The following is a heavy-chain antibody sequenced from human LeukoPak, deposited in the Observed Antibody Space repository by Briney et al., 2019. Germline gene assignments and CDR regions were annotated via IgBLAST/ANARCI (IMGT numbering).Heavy chain of an antibody. V-gene: IGHV4-59*01. CDR2: IYYSGST. CDR3: ARAQAAGEFDY. CDR1: GGSISSYY. D-gene: IGHD2-15*01. J-gene: IGHJ4*02. Sequence: SETLSLTWTVPGGSISSYYWSWIRQPPGKGLEWIGYIYYSGSTNYNPSLKSRVTISVDTSKNQFSLKLSSVTAADTAVYYCARAQAAGEFDYWGQGTLVTVSS.